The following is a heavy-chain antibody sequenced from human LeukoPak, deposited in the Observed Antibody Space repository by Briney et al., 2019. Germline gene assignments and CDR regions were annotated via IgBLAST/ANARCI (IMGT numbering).Heavy chain of an antibody. CDR2: IYYRGST. J-gene: IGHJ5*02. D-gene: IGHD3-22*01. CDR1: GGSISSSSYY. V-gene: IGHV4-39*07. CDR3: ARAGFSYYDSSGYNWFDP. Sequence: PSETLSLTCTVSGGSISSSSYYWGWIRQPPGKGLEWIGSIYYRGSTNYNPSLKSRVTISVDTSKNQFSLKLSSVTAADTAVYYCARAGFSYYDSSGYNWFDPWGQGTLVTVSS.